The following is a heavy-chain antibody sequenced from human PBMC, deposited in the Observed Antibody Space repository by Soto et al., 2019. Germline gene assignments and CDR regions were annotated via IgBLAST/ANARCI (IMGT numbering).Heavy chain of an antibody. J-gene: IGHJ6*02. Sequence: GGSLRLSCAASGFTFSSYAMHWVRQAPGKGLEWVAVISYDGSNKYYADSVKGRFTISRDNSKNTLYLQMNSLRAEDTAVYYCARAALGVVTAGGGPQGPDYYYYGMDVWGQGTTVTVSS. V-gene: IGHV3-30-3*01. CDR1: GFTFSSYA. CDR3: ARAALGVVTAGGGPQGPDYYYYGMDV. CDR2: ISYDGSNK. D-gene: IGHD2-21*02.